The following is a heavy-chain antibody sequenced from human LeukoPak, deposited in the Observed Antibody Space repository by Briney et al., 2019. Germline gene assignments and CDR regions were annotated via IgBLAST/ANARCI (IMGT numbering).Heavy chain of an antibody. CDR3: ARHVVNFDY. D-gene: IGHD2-21*01. V-gene: IGHV4-39*01. CDR1: GGSISSSSYY. J-gene: IGHJ4*02. Sequence: SETLSLTCTVSGGSISSSSYYWGWIRQPPGKGLEWIGSIYYSGSTYYNPSLKSRVTISVDTSKNQFSLKLSSVTAADTAVYYCARHVVNFDYWGQGTLVTVSS. CDR2: IYYSGST.